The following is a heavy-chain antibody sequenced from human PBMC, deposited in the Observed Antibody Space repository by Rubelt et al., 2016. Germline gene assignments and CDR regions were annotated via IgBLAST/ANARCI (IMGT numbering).Heavy chain of an antibody. V-gene: IGHV4-39*07. CDR1: GGSITSDNYC. Sequence: QLQLQESGPGLVKPSETLSLICTVSGGSITSDNYCWGWIRQPPGKGLEWVGNVYYNGRTYCNPSLKSRVTISVDTSKNQFSLKLTSVTAADTAVYYCARDTHLDAWGQGTLVTVS. CDR3: ARDTHLDA. J-gene: IGHJ5*02. D-gene: IGHD2-15*01. CDR2: VYYNGRT.